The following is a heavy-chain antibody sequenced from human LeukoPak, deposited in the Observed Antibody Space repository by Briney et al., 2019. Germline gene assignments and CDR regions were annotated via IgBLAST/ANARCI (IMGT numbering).Heavy chain of an antibody. D-gene: IGHD6-13*01. CDR2: IIPIFGTA. CDR3: ARDLAGYSSSSFDP. V-gene: IGHV1-69*13. CDR1: GGTFSSYA. J-gene: IGHJ5*02. Sequence: SVKVSCKASGGTFSSYAISWVRQAPGQGLEWMGGIIPIFGTANYAQKFQGRVMITADESTSTAYMELSSLRSEDTAVYYCARDLAGYSSSSFDPWGQGTLVTVSS.